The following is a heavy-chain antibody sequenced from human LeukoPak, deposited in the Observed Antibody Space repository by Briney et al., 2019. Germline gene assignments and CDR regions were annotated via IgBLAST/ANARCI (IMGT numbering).Heavy chain of an antibody. J-gene: IGHJ4*02. CDR1: GFTFSSYA. D-gene: IGHD6-19*01. V-gene: IGHV3-21*01. Sequence: GGSLRLSCAASGFTFSSYAMHWVRQAPGRGLEWVSSISGFSSYIYYADSVKGRFTISRDNAKNSLYLQMNSLRAEDTAVYYCARGSDTSDWVHNYWGQGTLVTVSS. CDR2: ISGFSSYI. CDR3: ARGSDTSDWVHNY.